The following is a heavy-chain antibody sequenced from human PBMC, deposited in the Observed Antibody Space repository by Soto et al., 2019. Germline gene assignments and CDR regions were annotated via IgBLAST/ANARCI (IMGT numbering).Heavy chain of an antibody. V-gene: IGHV3-23*04. Sequence: EEQLVESGGGLEQPGGSLRLSCVASGITFSRYAMSWVRQAPGKGLEWVASVSGGGGSTSYADSVKGRFTISRDNSKNTLSLQMNSLRVEDTAVYYCATRRIDSWFDPWGQGTLVTVSS. D-gene: IGHD3-22*01. CDR2: VSGGGGST. CDR1: GITFSRYA. J-gene: IGHJ5*02. CDR3: ATRRIDSWFDP.